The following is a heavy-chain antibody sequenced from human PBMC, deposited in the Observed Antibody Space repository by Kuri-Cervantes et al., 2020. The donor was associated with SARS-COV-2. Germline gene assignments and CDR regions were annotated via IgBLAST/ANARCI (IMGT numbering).Heavy chain of an antibody. V-gene: IGHV3-15*07. CDR2: IKSKTDGGTT. D-gene: IGHD6-25*01. CDR1: GFTFSNAW. CDR3: AREGIRQQRPHRHRYFDL. Sequence: GESLKISCAASGFTFSNAWMNWVRQAPGKGLEWVGRIKSKTDGGTTDYAAPAKGRFTTSRDNSKNTLYLQMNSLRAEDTAVYYCAREGIRQQRPHRHRYFDLWGRGTLVTVSS. J-gene: IGHJ2*01.